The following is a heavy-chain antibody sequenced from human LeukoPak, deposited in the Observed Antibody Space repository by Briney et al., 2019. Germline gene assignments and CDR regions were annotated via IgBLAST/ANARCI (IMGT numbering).Heavy chain of an antibody. D-gene: IGHD3-10*01. Sequence: PSETLSLTCVVSGYSISSGYYWGWIRQPPGKGLEWLGSIYHSGSTYYNPSLKSRVTISVDTSKKQFSLKLSSVTAADTAVYYCARPYGSGSYYSWFDPWGQGTLVTVSS. CDR2: IYHSGST. CDR1: GYSISSGYY. CDR3: ARPYGSGSYYSWFDP. J-gene: IGHJ5*02. V-gene: IGHV4-38-2*01.